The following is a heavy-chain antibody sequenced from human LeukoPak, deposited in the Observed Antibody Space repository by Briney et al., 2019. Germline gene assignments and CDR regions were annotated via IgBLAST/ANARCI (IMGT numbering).Heavy chain of an antibody. D-gene: IGHD3-10*01. J-gene: IGHJ4*02. CDR3: AKDSDGSGSYSFDY. CDR2: ISSIGTST. CDR1: GFTFSNYA. Sequence: GGSLRLSCAASGFTFSNYAMSWVRQAPGKGLAWVSSISSIGTSTYYAASVKGRFTISRDNSKNTLYLQMNSLRAEDTAVYYCAKDSDGSGSYSFDYWGQGTLVTVSS. V-gene: IGHV3-23*01.